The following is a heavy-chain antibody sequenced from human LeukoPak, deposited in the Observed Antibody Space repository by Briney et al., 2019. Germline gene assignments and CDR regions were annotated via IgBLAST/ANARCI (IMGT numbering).Heavy chain of an antibody. CDR2: IRGSGVNA. V-gene: IGHV3-23*01. CDR3: AKDGGSLGEVRD. Sequence: PGGSLRLSCAASGFSFSNYGLSWVRQAPGKGLEWVSAIRGSGVNAYYADSVRGRFTISRDNSKDTLYLQMNSLRAEDTAVYYCAKDGGSLGEVRDWGQGALVTVSS. J-gene: IGHJ4*02. D-gene: IGHD3-16*01. CDR1: GFSFSNYG.